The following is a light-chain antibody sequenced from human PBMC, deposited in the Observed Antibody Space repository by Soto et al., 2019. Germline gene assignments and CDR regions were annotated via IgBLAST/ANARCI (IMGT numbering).Light chain of an antibody. Sequence: EIVLTQSPGTLSLSPGERATLSCRASQSVSSRFLAWYQQKPGQAPRLLIYGASSRATGIPDRFSGSGSGTDFTLSISRLEPEDFAVYYCQQYGSSPPWTFGQGTKVEIK. CDR3: QQYGSSPPWT. V-gene: IGKV3-20*01. J-gene: IGKJ1*01. CDR2: GAS. CDR1: QSVSSRF.